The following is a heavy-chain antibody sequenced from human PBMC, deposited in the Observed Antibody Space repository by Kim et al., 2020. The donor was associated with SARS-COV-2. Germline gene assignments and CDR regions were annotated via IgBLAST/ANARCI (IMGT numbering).Heavy chain of an antibody. Sequence: NYAQKIQGRVTMTTDTSTSTAYMEQRRLGSDDTAVYYCARDLQTGTTFDYWGQGTLVTVSS. V-gene: IGHV1-18*01. D-gene: IGHD1-1*01. J-gene: IGHJ4*02. CDR3: ARDLQTGTTFDY.